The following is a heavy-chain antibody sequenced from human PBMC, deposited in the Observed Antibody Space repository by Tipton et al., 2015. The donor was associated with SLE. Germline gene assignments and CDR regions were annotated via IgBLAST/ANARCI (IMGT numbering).Heavy chain of an antibody. V-gene: IGHV4-39*07. J-gene: IGHJ4*02. Sequence: TLSLTCFVSGDYITSDIYYWGWVRQPPGKGLEWIGSVYDSGSTNYNPSFRGRVTMSVDTSKIQFSLRLNSVTAADTAIYYCARAECSAYDVPQFDLWGQGALVTVSS. D-gene: IGHD5-12*01. CDR3: ARAECSAYDVPQFDL. CDR2: VYDSGST. CDR1: GDYITSDIYY.